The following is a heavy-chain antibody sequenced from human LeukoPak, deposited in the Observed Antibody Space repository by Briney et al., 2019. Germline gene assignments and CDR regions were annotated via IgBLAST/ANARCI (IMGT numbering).Heavy chain of an antibody. D-gene: IGHD6-13*01. V-gene: IGHV3-21*01. CDR3: ARDSGSSSWYGMDAFDI. CDR1: GFTISSYS. J-gene: IGHJ3*02. Sequence: GGSLRLSCAASGFTISSYSMNWVRQAPGKGLEWVSSISSSSSYIYYADSVKGRFTISRDNAKNSLYLQMNSLRAEDTAVYYCARDSGSSSWYGMDAFDIWGQGTMVTVSS. CDR2: ISSSSSYI.